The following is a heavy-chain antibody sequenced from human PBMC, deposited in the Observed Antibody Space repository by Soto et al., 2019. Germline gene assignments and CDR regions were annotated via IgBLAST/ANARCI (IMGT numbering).Heavy chain of an antibody. J-gene: IGHJ5*02. D-gene: IGHD1-1*01. CDR2: TYATGTT. V-gene: IGHV4-4*07. CDR3: VRDGTKTLRDWFDP. Sequence: PSETLSLTCTVSGASISGFYWSWIRKSAGKGLEWIGRTYATGTTDYNPSLKSRVMMSVDTSKKQSSLKLRSVTAADTAVYYCVRDGTKTLRDWFDPWGQGISVTVSS. CDR1: GASISGFY.